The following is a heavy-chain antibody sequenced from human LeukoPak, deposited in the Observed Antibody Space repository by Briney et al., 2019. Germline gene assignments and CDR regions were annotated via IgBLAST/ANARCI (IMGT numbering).Heavy chain of an antibody. CDR2: ISGSGGST. V-gene: IGHV3-23*01. CDR1: GFTFSSYG. CDR3: AKVLRGIAVAGFDY. J-gene: IGHJ4*02. Sequence: PGGSLRLSCVTSGFTFSSYGMHWVRQAPGKGLEWVSAISGSGGSTYYADSVKGRFTISRDNSKNTLYLQMNSLRAEDTAVYYCAKVLRGIAVAGFDYWGQGTLVTVSS. D-gene: IGHD6-19*01.